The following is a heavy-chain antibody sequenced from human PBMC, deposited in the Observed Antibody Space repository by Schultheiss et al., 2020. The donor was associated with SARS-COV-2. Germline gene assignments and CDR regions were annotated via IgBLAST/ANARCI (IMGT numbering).Heavy chain of an antibody. CDR3: ARRSGGSKDS. V-gene: IGHV3-53*01. D-gene: IGHD3-16*01. CDR1: GFTVSSNY. CDR2: IYSGGST. Sequence: GGSLRLSCAASGFTVSSNYMSWVRQAPGKGLEWVSVIYSGGSTYYADSVRGRFTIYRDNSESTVYLQMNSLRADDTAVYFCARRSGGSKDSWGQGTLVTVSS. J-gene: IGHJ4*02.